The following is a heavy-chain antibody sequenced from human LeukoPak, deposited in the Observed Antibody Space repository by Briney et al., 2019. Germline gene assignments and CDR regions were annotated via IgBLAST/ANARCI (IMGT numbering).Heavy chain of an antibody. CDR1: GFTFSSYW. D-gene: IGHD6-6*01. J-gene: IGHJ4*02. CDR3: ARDHVNGQLASFLDY. Sequence: PGGSLRLSCAASGFTFSSYWMSWVRQAPGKGLEWVANIKQDGSEKYYVDSVKGRFTISRDNAKNSLYLQMNSLRAEDTAVYYCARDHVNGQLASFLDYWGQGTLVTVSS. V-gene: IGHV3-7*01. CDR2: IKQDGSEK.